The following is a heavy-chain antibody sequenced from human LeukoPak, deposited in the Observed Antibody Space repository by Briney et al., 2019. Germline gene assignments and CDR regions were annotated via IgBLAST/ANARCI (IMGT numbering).Heavy chain of an antibody. D-gene: IGHD1-20*01. Sequence: GGALRLSWAGSGFTFNNYAMRWGGQVPGEGLEGVSAIGGGGGHIYYAASVKGRFTISRDNSNNTLYLQMNSLRAEDTAIYYCVKEPAITGIADSWGLGTLVTVSS. CDR2: IGGGGGHI. CDR3: VKEPAITGIADS. V-gene: IGHV3-23*01. CDR1: GFTFNNYA. J-gene: IGHJ4*02.